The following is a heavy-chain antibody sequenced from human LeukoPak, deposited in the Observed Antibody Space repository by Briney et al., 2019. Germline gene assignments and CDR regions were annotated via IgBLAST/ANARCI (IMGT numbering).Heavy chain of an antibody. D-gene: IGHD3-16*02. V-gene: IGHV4-34*01. CDR2: INHSGST. CDR3: ARDQVVMITFGGVIEQRYYGMDV. J-gene: IGHJ6*02. CDR1: GGSFSDYY. Sequence: SETLSLTCAVYGGSFSDYYWSWSRQPPGKGLGWIGEINHSGSTNYNPSLKSRVTISVDTSKNQFSLKLSSVTAADTAVYYCARDQVVMITFGGVIEQRYYGMDVWGQGTTVTVSS.